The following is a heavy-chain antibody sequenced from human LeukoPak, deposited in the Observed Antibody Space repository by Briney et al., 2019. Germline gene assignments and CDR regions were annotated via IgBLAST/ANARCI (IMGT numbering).Heavy chain of an antibody. Sequence: KPSETLSLTCAVYGGSFSGYYWSWIRQPPGKGLEWIGEINHSGSTNYNPSLKSRVTISVDTSKNQFSLKLSSVTAADTAVYYCASGINDSSGYYADYWGQGTLVTVSS. V-gene: IGHV4-34*01. CDR3: ASGINDSSGYYADY. CDR2: INHSGST. J-gene: IGHJ4*02. CDR1: GGSFSGYY. D-gene: IGHD3-22*01.